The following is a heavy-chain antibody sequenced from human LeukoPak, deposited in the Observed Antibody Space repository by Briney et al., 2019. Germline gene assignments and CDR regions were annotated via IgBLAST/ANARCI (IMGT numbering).Heavy chain of an antibody. Sequence: KPGESLKISCKGSGYMFTSYWIGWVRQMPGKGLEWMGIIYPGDSDTRYSPSFQGQVTISADKSISTAYLQWSSLKASDTAMYYCARTPELGDENWYFDLWGRGTLVTVSS. CDR1: GYMFTSYW. V-gene: IGHV5-51*03. CDR2: IYPGDSDT. D-gene: IGHD7-27*01. CDR3: ARTPELGDENWYFDL. J-gene: IGHJ2*01.